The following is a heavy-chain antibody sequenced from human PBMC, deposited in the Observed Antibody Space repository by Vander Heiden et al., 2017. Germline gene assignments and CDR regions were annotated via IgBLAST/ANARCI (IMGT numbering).Heavy chain of an antibody. D-gene: IGHD3-16*01. V-gene: IGHV3-33*01. CDR3: ARWGNNKVFDY. J-gene: IGHJ4*02. CDR2: IWYDGSNK. Sequence: QVQLLDSGGGVVQPERYLGLSSEATGSTCSSPGLHWVRQAPGKGLEWVAVIWYDGSNKYYADSVKGRFTIARDNSKNLVYLQMSSLRAEDTALYYCARWGNNKVFDYWGQGTLVTVSS. CDR1: GSTCSSPG.